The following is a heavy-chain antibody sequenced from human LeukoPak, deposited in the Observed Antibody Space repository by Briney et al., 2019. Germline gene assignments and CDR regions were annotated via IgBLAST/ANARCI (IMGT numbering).Heavy chain of an antibody. CDR1: GFTFSSYW. D-gene: IGHD3-22*01. J-gene: IGHJ4*02. Sequence: TGGSLRLSCAVSGFTFSSYWMSWVRQAPGKGLEWVANIKQDGSEIYYVDSVKGRFTISRDNAKNSLYLQMNSLRAEDTAVYYCARSLIVVVITQSFDYWGQGTLVTVSS. V-gene: IGHV3-7*01. CDR3: ARSLIVVVITQSFDY. CDR2: IKQDGSEI.